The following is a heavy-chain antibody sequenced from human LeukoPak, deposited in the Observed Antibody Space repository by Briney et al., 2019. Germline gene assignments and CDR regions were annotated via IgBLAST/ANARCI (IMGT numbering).Heavy chain of an antibody. CDR3: ARHLDYDILTGYSGTNCFDP. Sequence: PSETLSLTCAVYGGSFSGYYWSWIRQPPGKGLEWIGEINHSGSTNYNPSLKSRVTISVDTSKNQFSLKLSSVTAADTAVYYCARHLDYDILTGYSGTNCFDPWGQGTLVTVSS. J-gene: IGHJ5*02. CDR1: GGSFSGYY. CDR2: INHSGST. V-gene: IGHV4-34*01. D-gene: IGHD3-9*01.